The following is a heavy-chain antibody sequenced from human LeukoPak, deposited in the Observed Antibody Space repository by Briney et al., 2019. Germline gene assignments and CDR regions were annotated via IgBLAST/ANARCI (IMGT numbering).Heavy chain of an antibody. Sequence: PSETLSLTCAVSGVSISSSEWWIWVRQPPGQGLEWIGEIHRDGRTRYNPSLKSRVTMSMDYSKNQFALSVASVTAADTAIYYCGKTDIYFNPIDYWGPGSLVTVSS. D-gene: IGHD3-9*01. CDR2: IHRDGRT. CDR1: GVSISSSEW. J-gene: IGHJ4*02. CDR3: GKTDIYFNPIDY. V-gene: IGHV4-4*02.